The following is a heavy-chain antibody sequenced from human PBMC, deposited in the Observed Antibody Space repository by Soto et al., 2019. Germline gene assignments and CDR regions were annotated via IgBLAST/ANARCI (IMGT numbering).Heavy chain of an antibody. V-gene: IGHV4-31*03. CDR3: ARCITGTTYYYYYVMDV. J-gene: IGHJ6*02. Sequence: SETLSLTCTVSGGSISSGGYYWSWIRQHPGKGLEWIGYIYYSGSTYYNPSLKSRVTISVDTSKNQFSLKLSSVTAADTAVYYCARCITGTTYYYYYVMDVWSQGTTVTVSS. CDR2: IYYSGST. CDR1: GGSISSGGYY. D-gene: IGHD1-7*01.